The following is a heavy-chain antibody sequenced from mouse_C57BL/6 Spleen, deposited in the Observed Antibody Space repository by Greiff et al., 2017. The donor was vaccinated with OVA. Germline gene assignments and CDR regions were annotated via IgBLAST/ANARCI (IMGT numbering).Heavy chain of an antibody. CDR3: AIPYYGSENWYFDV. D-gene: IGHD1-1*01. CDR1: GYTFTSYW. J-gene: IGHJ1*03. Sequence: QVQLKQPGAELVKPGASVKVSCKASGYTFTSYWMHWVKQRPGQGLEWIGRIHPSDSDTNYNQKFKGKATLTVDKSSSTAYMQLSSLTSEDSAVYDCAIPYYGSENWYFDVWGTGTTVTVSS. V-gene: IGHV1-74*01. CDR2: IHPSDSDT.